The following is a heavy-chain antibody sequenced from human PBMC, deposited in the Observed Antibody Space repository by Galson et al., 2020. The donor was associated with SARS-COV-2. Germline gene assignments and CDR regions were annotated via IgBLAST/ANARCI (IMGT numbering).Heavy chain of an antibody. V-gene: IGHV5-10-1*01. Sequence: HGESLKISCKGSGYSFTSYWISWVRQMPGKGLEWMGRIDPSDSYTNYSPSFQGHVTISADKSISTAYLQWSSLKASDTAMYYCARHGEPPSRTSFYMDVWGKGTTVTVSS. CDR3: ARHGEPPSRTSFYMDV. J-gene: IGHJ6*03. D-gene: IGHD2-2*01. CDR2: IDPSDSYT. CDR1: GYSFTSYW.